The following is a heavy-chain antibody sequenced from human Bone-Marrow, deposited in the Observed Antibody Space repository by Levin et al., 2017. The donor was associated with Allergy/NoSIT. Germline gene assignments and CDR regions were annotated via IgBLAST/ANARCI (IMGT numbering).Heavy chain of an antibody. J-gene: IGHJ3*02. CDR1: GGSISSGGYY. V-gene: IGHV4-31*03. Sequence: PSETLSLTCTVSGGSISSGGYYWSWIRQHPGMGLEWIGYIYYSGGTYYNPSLKSRVTISVDTSKNQFTLKMSSVTTADTAVYSCASLRFLAWLIPIDAFDIWGQGTMVTVSS. CDR3: ASLRFLAWLIPIDAFDI. D-gene: IGHD3-3*01. CDR2: IYYSGGT.